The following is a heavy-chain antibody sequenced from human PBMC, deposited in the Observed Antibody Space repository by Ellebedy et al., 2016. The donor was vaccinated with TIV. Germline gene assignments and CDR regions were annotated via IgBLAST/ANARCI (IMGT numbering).Heavy chain of an antibody. CDR1: GYTFTGYY. Sequence: ASVKVSCKASGYTFTGYYMHWVRQAPGQGLEWMGWINPNSGGTHYSQKFQGRVTMTRDTSISTAYMELSRLRSDDTAVYYCARIGYSSGAADFGYWGQGTLVTVSS. CDR2: INPNSGGT. D-gene: IGHD6-25*01. V-gene: IGHV1-2*02. CDR3: ARIGYSSGAADFGY. J-gene: IGHJ4*02.